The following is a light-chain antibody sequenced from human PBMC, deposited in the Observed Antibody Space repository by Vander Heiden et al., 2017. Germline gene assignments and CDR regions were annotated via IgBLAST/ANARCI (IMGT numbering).Light chain of an antibody. J-gene: IGLJ2*01. CDR3: SSYGGSNNLL. CDR1: SSDVGGYNY. Sequence: QSALTQPPSASASPGQSVTIPCTGASSDVGGYNYVSWYQQNPGKAPQLMVYEVTKRPSGVTDRFSGSKSGNTAYLTVSGLQAEDEADYYCSSYGGSNNLLFGGGTKLTVL. CDR2: EVT. V-gene: IGLV2-8*01.